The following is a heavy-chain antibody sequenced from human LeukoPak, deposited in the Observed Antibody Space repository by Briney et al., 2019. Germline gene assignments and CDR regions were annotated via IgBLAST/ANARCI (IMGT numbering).Heavy chain of an antibody. J-gene: IGHJ6*03. D-gene: IGHD2-21*02. CDR1: GGSISSYY. V-gene: IGHV4-4*07. Sequence: SETLSLTCTVSGGSISSYYWSWIRQPAGKGLEWIGRIYSSGSTNYNPSLKSRVTISVDKSKNQFSLKLTSVTAADTAVYYCARSVNGDSFYYYMDVWGKGTTVTVSS. CDR2: IYSSGST. CDR3: ARSVNGDSFYYYMDV.